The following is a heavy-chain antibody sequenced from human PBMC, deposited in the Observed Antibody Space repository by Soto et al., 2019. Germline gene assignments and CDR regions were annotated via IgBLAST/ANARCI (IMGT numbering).Heavy chain of an antibody. CDR3: ARGPSGETTVTQGDAFDI. CDR2: IYNSGST. J-gene: IGHJ3*02. Sequence: QLQLQESGPGLVKPSGTLTLTCAVSGGSISRSNWWSWVRQPPGKGLEWIGEIYNSGSTNYNPSLQRRVNISGDKFKNQFSLKLSSVAAGGTAVYYCARGPSGETTVTQGDAFDIWGQGTMVTGSS. V-gene: IGHV4-4*02. D-gene: IGHD4-17*01. CDR1: GGSISRSNW.